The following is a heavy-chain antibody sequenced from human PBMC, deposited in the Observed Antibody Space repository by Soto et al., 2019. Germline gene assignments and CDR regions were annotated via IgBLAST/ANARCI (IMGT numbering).Heavy chain of an antibody. Sequence: QVKQHQWGAGLLKPSDTLSLTSAVYGGPFGGYFWTWFRQPPGKGRGWFGEINHSGNTNYSPSLKSRVTISLDTSKNQFSLKLSSVTAADTAVYYCARGLRDSSGYYHVHYFQHWGQGTLVTVSS. CDR3: ARGLRDSSGYYHVHYFQH. J-gene: IGHJ1*01. D-gene: IGHD3-22*01. CDR2: INHSGNT. V-gene: IGHV4-34*01. CDR1: GGPFGGYF.